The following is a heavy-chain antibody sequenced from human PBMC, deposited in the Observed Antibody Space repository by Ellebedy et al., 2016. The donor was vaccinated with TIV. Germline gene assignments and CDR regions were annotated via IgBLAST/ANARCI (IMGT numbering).Heavy chain of an antibody. J-gene: IGHJ4*02. CDR3: ARPQSRHDYSLDY. D-gene: IGHD4-11*01. Sequence: AASVKVSCKASGGTFSSYAISWVRQVPGQGLEWMGRIIPILGIANYAQKFQGRVTITADKSTSTAYMELSSLRSEDTAVYYCARPQSRHDYSLDYWGQGTLVTVSS. CDR1: GGTFSSYA. CDR2: IIPILGIA. V-gene: IGHV1-69*04.